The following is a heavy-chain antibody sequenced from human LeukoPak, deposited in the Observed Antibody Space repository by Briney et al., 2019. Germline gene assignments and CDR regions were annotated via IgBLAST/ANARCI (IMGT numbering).Heavy chain of an antibody. CDR3: ARELGFDY. CDR1: GFTFSSYN. CDR2: INTSGRTI. V-gene: IGHV3-48*01. Sequence: GGSLRLSCAASGFTFSSYNMNWVRQAPGKGLEWISYINTSGRTIYYADSVKGRFTISRDNAKNSLYLQMNSLRAEDTAVYYCARELGFDYWGQGTLVTVSS. J-gene: IGHJ4*02. D-gene: IGHD7-27*01.